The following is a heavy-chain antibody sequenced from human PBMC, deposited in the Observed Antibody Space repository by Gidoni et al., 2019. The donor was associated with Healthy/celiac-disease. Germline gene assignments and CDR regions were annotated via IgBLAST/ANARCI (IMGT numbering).Heavy chain of an antibody. CDR3: ARAGSYSSSWGYYYYYGMDV. CDR2: ISSSSSYI. D-gene: IGHD6-13*01. Sequence: EVQLVESGGGLVKPGGSLRLSCAASGFTFSSYSMNWVRQAPGKGLEWVSSISSSSSYIYYADSVKGRFTISRDNAKNSLYLQMNSLRAEDTAVYYCARAGSYSSSWGYYYYYGMDVWGQGTTVTVSS. CDR1: GFTFSSYS. V-gene: IGHV3-21*01. J-gene: IGHJ6*02.